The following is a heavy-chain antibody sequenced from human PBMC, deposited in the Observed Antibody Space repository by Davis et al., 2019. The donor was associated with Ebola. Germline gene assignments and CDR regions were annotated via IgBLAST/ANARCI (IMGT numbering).Heavy chain of an antibody. Sequence: MPSETLSLTCTVSGGSVSSGSYYWSWIRQPPFSSLVWIGYISYSGSTNYNPSLKSRVTISVDTSKNQFSLKLSSVTAAETAVYYCARGLVNSSGYFYWYFDLWGRGTLVTVSS. V-gene: IGHV4-61*01. J-gene: IGHJ2*01. CDR2: ISYSGST. D-gene: IGHD3-22*01. CDR3: ARGLVNSSGYFYWYFDL. CDR1: GGSVSSGSYY.